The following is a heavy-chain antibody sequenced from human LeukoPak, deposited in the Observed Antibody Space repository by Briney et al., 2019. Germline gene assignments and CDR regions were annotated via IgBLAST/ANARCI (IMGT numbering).Heavy chain of an antibody. D-gene: IGHD3-22*01. CDR3: AKPLTYYYDSSGYPDAFDI. V-gene: IGHV3-9*01. CDR2: ISWNSGSI. CDR1: GFTFDDYA. J-gene: IGHJ3*02. Sequence: GRSLRLSCAASGFTFDDYAMHWVRQAPGKGLEWVSGISWNSGSIGYADSVKGRFTISRDNAKNSLYLQMNSLRAEDTALYYCAKPLTYYYDSSGYPDAFDIWGQGTMVTVPS.